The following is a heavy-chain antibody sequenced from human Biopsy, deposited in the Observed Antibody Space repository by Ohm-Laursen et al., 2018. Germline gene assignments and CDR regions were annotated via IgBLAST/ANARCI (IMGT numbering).Heavy chain of an antibody. CDR3: TRGGYYYDSLAYYYWFDP. J-gene: IGHJ5*02. Sequence: GSSVKVSCKSSGYTFTGYHVHWVRQAPGQGLEWMGWINAKTGDTNYAQKFQGRVTMTRDTSTSTAYVDLSSLRSDDTAVYYCTRGGYYYDSLAYYYWFDPWGQGTLVTVSS. D-gene: IGHD3-22*01. CDR2: INAKTGDT. CDR1: GYTFTGYH. V-gene: IGHV1-2*02.